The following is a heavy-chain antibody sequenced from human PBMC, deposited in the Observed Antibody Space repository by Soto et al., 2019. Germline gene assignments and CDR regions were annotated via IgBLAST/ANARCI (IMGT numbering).Heavy chain of an antibody. V-gene: IGHV3-33*01. D-gene: IGHD2-21*02. CDR1: GFTFSSYG. CDR3: ARRASYCGGDCYSIDY. Sequence: VQLVESGGGVVQPGRSLRLSCAASGFTFSSYGMHWVRQAPGKGLEWVAVIWYDGSNKYYADSVKGRFTISRDNSKNTLYLQMNSLRAEDTAVYYCARRASYCGGDCYSIDYWGQGTLVTVSS. CDR2: IWYDGSNK. J-gene: IGHJ4*02.